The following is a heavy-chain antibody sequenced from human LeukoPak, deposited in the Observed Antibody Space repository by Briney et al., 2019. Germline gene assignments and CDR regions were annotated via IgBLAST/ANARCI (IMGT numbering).Heavy chain of an antibody. V-gene: IGHV1-8*01. CDR1: GHTFTSYD. CDR3: ARQIAAAGVGIVY. D-gene: IGHD6-13*01. Sequence: ASVKVSCKASGHTFTSYDINWVRQATGQGLEWMGWMNPDSGNTGYAQKFQGRVTMTRNPSISTAYMELSSLTSEDTAVYYCARQIAAAGVGIVYWGQGTLVTVSS. CDR2: MNPDSGNT. J-gene: IGHJ4*02.